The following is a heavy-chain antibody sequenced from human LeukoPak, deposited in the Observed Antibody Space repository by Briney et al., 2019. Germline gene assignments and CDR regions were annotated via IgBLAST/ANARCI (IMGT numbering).Heavy chain of an antibody. CDR2: ISYDGSNK. Sequence: GGSLRLSCAASGFTFSSYGMHWVRQAPGKGLEWVAVISYDGSNKYYADSVKGRFTISRDNSKNTLYLQMNSLRAEDTAVYYCAKDGDYYGSGNDFRFDPWGQGTLVTVSS. J-gene: IGHJ5*02. V-gene: IGHV3-30*18. D-gene: IGHD3-10*01. CDR1: GFTFSSYG. CDR3: AKDGDYYGSGNDFRFDP.